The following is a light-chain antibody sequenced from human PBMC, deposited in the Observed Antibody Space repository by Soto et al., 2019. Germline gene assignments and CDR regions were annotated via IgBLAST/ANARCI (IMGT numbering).Light chain of an antibody. Sequence: DIQMTQSPSSLSASVGDSVTMTCRASQRLFSFLNWYQQAPGRAPKLLISTAYKLQSGVPSRFSGSESETEFALTISSLQPEDLAIYFCQQTYSAPFTFGPGTKVDVK. CDR3: QQTYSAPFT. J-gene: IGKJ3*01. CDR1: QRLFSF. V-gene: IGKV1-39*01. CDR2: TAY.